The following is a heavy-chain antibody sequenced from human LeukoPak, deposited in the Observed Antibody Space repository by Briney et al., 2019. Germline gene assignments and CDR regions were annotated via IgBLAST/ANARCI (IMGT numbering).Heavy chain of an antibody. J-gene: IGHJ6*02. Sequence: SETLSLTCTVSGGSISSYYWSWIRQPPGKGLEWIGYIYYSGSTNYNPSLKTRVTISVDTSKNQVSLKLSSVTAADTAVYYCARRLAAAGHYYHYYGMDVWGQGTTVSVSS. CDR1: GGSISSYY. CDR3: ARRLAAAGHYYHYYGMDV. V-gene: IGHV4-59*08. CDR2: IYYSGST. D-gene: IGHD6-13*01.